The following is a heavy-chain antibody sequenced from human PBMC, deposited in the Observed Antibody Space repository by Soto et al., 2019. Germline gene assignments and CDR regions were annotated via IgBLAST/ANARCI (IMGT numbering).Heavy chain of an antibody. CDR1: GFTFEDYA. CDR2: ISRNSGSI. J-gene: IGHJ3*02. CDR3: AKDIDGLPRGFDI. D-gene: IGHD3-10*01. V-gene: IGHV3-9*01. Sequence: VQLVESGGGLVQPGRSLRLSCAASGFTFEDYAMHWVRQAPGKGLEWVSGISRNSGSIGYADSVKGRFTISRDNAKTALYLQMNSLRAENTALYYCAKDIDGLPRGFDIWGQGTMVTVSS.